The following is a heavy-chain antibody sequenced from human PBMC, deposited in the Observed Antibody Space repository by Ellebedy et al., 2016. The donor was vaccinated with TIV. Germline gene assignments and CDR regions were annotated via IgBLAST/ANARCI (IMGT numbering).Heavy chain of an antibody. D-gene: IGHD1-26*01. Sequence: GESLKISXVASGFTFSTYSIIWVRQAPGKGLEWVSAISASGANTYYADSVKGRFTISRDNSKNTLYLQINSLRAEDTALYSCAKTPVGGKSYYFDSWGQGTLLTVSP. CDR2: ISASGANT. CDR3: AKTPVGGKSYYFDS. V-gene: IGHV3-23*01. J-gene: IGHJ4*02. CDR1: GFTFSTYS.